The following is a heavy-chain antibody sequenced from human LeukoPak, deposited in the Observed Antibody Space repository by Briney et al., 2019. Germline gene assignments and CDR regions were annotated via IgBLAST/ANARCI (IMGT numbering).Heavy chain of an antibody. CDR3: AGDFGSSWYGYYGMDV. Sequence: GASVKVSCKASGYTFTGYYMHWVRQAPGQGLEWMGWINPNSGGTNYAQKFQGRVTMTRDTSISTAYRELSRLRSDDTAVYYCAGDFGSSWYGYYGMDVWGQGTTVTVSS. J-gene: IGHJ6*02. V-gene: IGHV1-2*02. CDR2: INPNSGGT. CDR1: GYTFTGYY. D-gene: IGHD6-13*01.